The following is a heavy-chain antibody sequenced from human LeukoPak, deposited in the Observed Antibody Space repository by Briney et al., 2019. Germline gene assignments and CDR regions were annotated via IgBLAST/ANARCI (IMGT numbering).Heavy chain of an antibody. Sequence: ASVKVSCKASGYTFSAYYIHWVRQAPGQGLEWMGWINPISGGTNFAQKFQGRVTMTRDTSISTAYMELSRLRSDDTALYYCARALVRISMTFWGQGTQVTVSS. D-gene: IGHD2/OR15-2a*01. V-gene: IGHV1-2*02. J-gene: IGHJ4*02. CDR3: ARALVRISMTF. CDR1: GYTFSAYY. CDR2: INPISGGT.